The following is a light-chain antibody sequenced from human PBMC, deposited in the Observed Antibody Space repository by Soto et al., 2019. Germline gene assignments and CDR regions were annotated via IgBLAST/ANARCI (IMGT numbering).Light chain of an antibody. J-gene: IGKJ2*01. CDR3: QQYGGSPPYT. V-gene: IGKV3-11*01. CDR2: DAS. CDR1: QSVSSY. Sequence: EIVLTQSPATLSLSPGERATLSCRASQSVSSYLAWYQQKPGQAPRLLIYDASKWATGIPARFSGSGSGTDFTLTISSLEPEDCGVYSCQQYGGSPPYTFGQGTRLEIK.